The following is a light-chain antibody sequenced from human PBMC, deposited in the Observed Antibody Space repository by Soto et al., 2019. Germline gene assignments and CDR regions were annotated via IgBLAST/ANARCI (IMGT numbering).Light chain of an antibody. CDR1: QSISSY. CDR2: AAA. J-gene: IGKJ2*01. V-gene: IGKV1-39*01. Sequence: DIQMTQSPSSLSASVGDRVTITCRASQSISSYLNWYQQKPGKAPKLQIYAAASLQSWVPSRFSGSGSWTDFTPTISSLQPEDFATYYFQQGYSTPYTFGLGTKLE. CDR3: QQGYSTPYT.